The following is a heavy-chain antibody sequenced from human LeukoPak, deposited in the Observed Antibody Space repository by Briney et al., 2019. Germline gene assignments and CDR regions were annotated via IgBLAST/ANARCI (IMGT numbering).Heavy chain of an antibody. CDR3: ARHGDFGDTDAFDI. J-gene: IGHJ3*02. CDR1: GGFISSNS. D-gene: IGHD3-16*01. CDR2: TFYSGNT. Sequence: SETLSLTCTVSGGFISSNSWSWIRQPPGKGLEWIGYTFYSGNTNYSPSLKSRVTISPDTSKNQFSLKLSSVTAADTAVYYCARHGDFGDTDAFDIWGQGTMVTVSS. V-gene: IGHV4-59*08.